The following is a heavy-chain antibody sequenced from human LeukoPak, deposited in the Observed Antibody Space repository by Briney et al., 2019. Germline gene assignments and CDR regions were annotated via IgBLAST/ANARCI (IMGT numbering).Heavy chain of an antibody. D-gene: IGHD3-22*01. CDR3: ASSLTYYYDSSGYSY. Sequence: SVKVSCKASGGTFSSYAISWVRQAPGQGLEWMGRIIPIFGTANYAQKFQGRVTITTDESSSTAYMELSSLRSEDTAVYYCASSLTYYYDSSGYSYWGQGTLVTVSS. CDR2: IIPIFGTA. CDR1: GGTFSSYA. V-gene: IGHV1-69*05. J-gene: IGHJ4*02.